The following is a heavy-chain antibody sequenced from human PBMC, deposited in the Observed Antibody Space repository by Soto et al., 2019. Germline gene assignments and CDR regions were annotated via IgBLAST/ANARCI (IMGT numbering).Heavy chain of an antibody. Sequence: EVQLVQSGAEVKKPGESLKISCKGSEYSFANYWVAWVRQMPGKGLEWMGIIYPADSDTRYSPSFQGQVTISADKSVSTASLQWSSLKASDTAIYYCARRRGGSYLDYWGQGTLVTVSS. CDR1: EYSFANYW. CDR2: IYPADSDT. D-gene: IGHD1-26*01. V-gene: IGHV5-51*01. J-gene: IGHJ4*02. CDR3: ARRRGGSYLDY.